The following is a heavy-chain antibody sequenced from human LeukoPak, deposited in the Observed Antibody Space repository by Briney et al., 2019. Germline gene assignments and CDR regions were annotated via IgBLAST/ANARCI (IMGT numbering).Heavy chain of an antibody. D-gene: IGHD3-22*01. CDR1: GYTFTGYY. Sequence: ASVKVSCKASGYTFTGYYMHWVRQAPRQGLEWMGWINPNSGGTNYAQKFQGRVTMTRDTSISTAYMELSRLRSDDTAVYYCAREGKYYYDSSGIFDYWGQGTLVTVSS. V-gene: IGHV1-2*02. J-gene: IGHJ4*02. CDR3: AREGKYYYDSSGIFDY. CDR2: INPNSGGT.